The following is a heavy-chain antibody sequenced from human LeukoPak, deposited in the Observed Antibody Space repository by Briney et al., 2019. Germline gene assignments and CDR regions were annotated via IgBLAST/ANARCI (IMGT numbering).Heavy chain of an antibody. Sequence: GGSLRLSCAASGFTFSDYYMSWIRQAPGKGLEWVSYISSSGSTIYYADSAKGRFTISRDNAKNSLYLQMNSLRAEDSAIYYCVREGFCSSTSCSLNAFDIWGQGTMVTVSS. J-gene: IGHJ3*02. V-gene: IGHV3-11*04. CDR1: GFTFSDYY. CDR3: VREGFCSSTSCSLNAFDI. D-gene: IGHD2-2*01. CDR2: ISSSGSTI.